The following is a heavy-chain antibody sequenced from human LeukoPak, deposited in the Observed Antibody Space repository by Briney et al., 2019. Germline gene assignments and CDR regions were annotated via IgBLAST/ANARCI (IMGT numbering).Heavy chain of an antibody. V-gene: IGHV3-33*01. CDR2: IWYDGSNK. CDR1: GFTFSSYG. Sequence: SGGSLRLSCAASGFTFSSYGMHWVRQAPGKGLEWVAVIWYDGSNKYYADSVKGRFTISRDNSKNTLYLQMNSLRAEDTAVYYCARARGLHPTPLRYFDWLSCSGCWFDPWGQGTLVTVSS. J-gene: IGHJ5*02. D-gene: IGHD3-9*01. CDR3: ARARGLHPTPLRYFDWLSCSGCWFDP.